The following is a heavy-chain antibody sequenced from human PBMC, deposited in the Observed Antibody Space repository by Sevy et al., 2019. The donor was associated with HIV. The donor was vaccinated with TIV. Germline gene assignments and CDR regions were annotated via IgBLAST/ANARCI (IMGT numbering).Heavy chain of an antibody. D-gene: IGHD6-13*01. J-gene: IGHJ4*02. Sequence: EGSLRLSCAASGFTFSSYSMNWVRQAPGKGLEWVSFISRSSTYIYYADSVKGRFTFSRDNAKNSLYLQMNSLRAEDTAVYYCAREGAAAGPSYFDYWGQGILVTVSS. CDR2: ISRSSTYI. CDR1: GFTFSSYS. CDR3: AREGAAAGPSYFDY. V-gene: IGHV3-21*01.